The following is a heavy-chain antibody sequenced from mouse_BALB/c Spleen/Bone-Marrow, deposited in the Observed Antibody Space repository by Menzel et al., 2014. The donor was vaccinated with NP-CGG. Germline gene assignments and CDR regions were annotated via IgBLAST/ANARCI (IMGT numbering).Heavy chain of an antibody. Sequence: LEESGTELVMPGASVKMSCKASGYAFTDRWIHWVKQRPGQGLEWIGAIDTSDSYTNYNQKFKGKATLTVDESSSTAYIHHSSLSSDDSAVYYCARRRDDFSLDYWGQRTSVTVSS. J-gene: IGHJ4*01. D-gene: IGHD2-4*01. V-gene: IGHV1-69*01. CDR3: ARRRDDFSLDY. CDR1: GYAFTDRW. CDR2: IDTSDSYT.